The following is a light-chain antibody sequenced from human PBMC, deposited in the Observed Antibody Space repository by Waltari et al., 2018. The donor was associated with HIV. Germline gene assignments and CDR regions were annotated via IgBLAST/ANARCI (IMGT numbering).Light chain of an antibody. CDR2: GTS. Sequence: EIVLTQSPGTLSLSPGERATLSCRASQSVISSYVAWYQQKPGKAPRFLIYGTSSRATGIPDRFSGYGSGTDFTLTISRLEPEDFAVYYCQLYLASPPEYTFGQGTKLEIK. J-gene: IGKJ2*01. V-gene: IGKV3-20*01. CDR1: QSVISSY. CDR3: QLYLASPPEYT.